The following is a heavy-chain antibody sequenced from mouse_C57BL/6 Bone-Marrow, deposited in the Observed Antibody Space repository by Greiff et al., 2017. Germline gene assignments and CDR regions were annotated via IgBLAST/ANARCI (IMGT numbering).Heavy chain of an antibody. V-gene: IGHV1-74*01. Sequence: QVQLQQPGAELVKPGASVKVSCKASGYTFTSYWMHWVKQRPGQGLEWIGRIHPSDSDTNYNQKFKGKATLTVDNSSSTAYMQLSSLTSEDSAVYYCAISPLRYYAMDYWGQGTSVTVSS. CDR1: GYTFTSYW. CDR2: IHPSDSDT. J-gene: IGHJ4*01. CDR3: AISPLRYYAMDY.